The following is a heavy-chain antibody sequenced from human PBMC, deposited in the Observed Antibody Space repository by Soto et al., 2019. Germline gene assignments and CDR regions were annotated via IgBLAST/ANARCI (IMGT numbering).Heavy chain of an antibody. V-gene: IGHV1-18*01. CDR3: ARGSGYDWILSKEYYFDC. CDR1: GYTFTSYG. J-gene: IGHJ4*01. CDR2: ISAYNGNT. Sequence: QVQLVQSGAEVKKPGASVKVSCKASGYTFTSYGISWVRQAPGQGLEWMGWISAYNGNTNYAQKLQGRVTMTTDTSTSTAYMALRSLRSDDTAVYYCARGSGYDWILSKEYYFDCWGHRTLVTVYS. D-gene: IGHD5-12*01.